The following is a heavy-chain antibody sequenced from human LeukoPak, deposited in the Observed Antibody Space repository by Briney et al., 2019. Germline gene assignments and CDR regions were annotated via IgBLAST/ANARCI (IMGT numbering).Heavy chain of an antibody. V-gene: IGHV3-30*18. CDR2: ISYDGSNK. Sequence: GGSLRLSCAASGFTFSSYGMHWVRQAPGKGLEWVAVISYDGSNKYYADSVKGRFTISRDNSKNTPYLQMNSLRAEDTAVYYCAKVASAMTPYYYYSMDVWGQGTTVTVSS. CDR1: GFTFSSYG. J-gene: IGHJ6*02. CDR3: AKVASAMTPYYYYSMDV.